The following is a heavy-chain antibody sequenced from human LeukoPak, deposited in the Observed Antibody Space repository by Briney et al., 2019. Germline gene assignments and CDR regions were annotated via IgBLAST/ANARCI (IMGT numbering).Heavy chain of an antibody. CDR1: GFTFSSYA. CDR2: ISYDGSNK. CDR3: AREGDYDSSYDY. J-gene: IGHJ4*02. Sequence: GRSLRLSCAASGFTFSSYAMHWVRQAPGKGLEWVAVISYDGSNKYYADSVKGRFTISRDNSKNTLYLQMNSLRAEDTAVYYCAREGDYDSSYDYWGQGTLVTVSS. D-gene: IGHD3-22*01. V-gene: IGHV3-30-3*01.